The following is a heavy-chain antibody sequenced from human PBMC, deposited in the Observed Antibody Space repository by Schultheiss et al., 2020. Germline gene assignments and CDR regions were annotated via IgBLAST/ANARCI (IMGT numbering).Heavy chain of an antibody. CDR3: ARVGNIVRRRPNWFDP. J-gene: IGHJ5*02. V-gene: IGHV1-46*01. D-gene: IGHD2/OR15-2a*01. CDR1: GYTFTSYY. CDR2: INPSGGST. Sequence: ASVKVSCKASGYTFTSYYMHWVRQAPGQGLEWMGIINPSGGSTSYAQKFQGRVTMTRDTSTSTVYMELSSLRSEDTAVYYCARVGNIVRRRPNWFDPWGQGTLVTVSS.